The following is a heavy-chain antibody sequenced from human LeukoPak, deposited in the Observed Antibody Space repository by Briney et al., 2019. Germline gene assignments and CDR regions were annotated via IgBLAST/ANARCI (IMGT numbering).Heavy chain of an antibody. D-gene: IGHD3-16*01. Sequence: PGGTLRLSCAASGFTFSSYWLSWVRQAQGKGLEWISYIGGDGIAFYADSVKGRFTASKDDARKSMYLQMNSLRVEDTAVYYCAKERANWAIDDWGQGTQVTVSS. CDR1: GFTFSSYW. J-gene: IGHJ4*02. V-gene: IGHV3-48*04. CDR2: IGGDGIA. CDR3: AKERANWAIDD.